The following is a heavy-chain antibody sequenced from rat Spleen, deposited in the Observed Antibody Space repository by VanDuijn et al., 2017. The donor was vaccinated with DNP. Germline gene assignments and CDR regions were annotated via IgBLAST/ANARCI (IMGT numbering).Heavy chain of an antibody. CDR3: VRWNSGHFDY. CDR1: GFTFSNYD. J-gene: IGHJ2*01. Sequence: EVQLVESGGGLVQPGRSLKLSCAASGFTFSNYDMAWVRQAPTKGLEWVASITTSGSSTYYRDSVKGRFAISRDNAKSTLYLQMNSLRSEDMATYYCVRWNSGHFDYWGQGVMVTVSS. V-gene: IGHV5-25*01. D-gene: IGHD4-3*01. CDR2: ITTSGSST.